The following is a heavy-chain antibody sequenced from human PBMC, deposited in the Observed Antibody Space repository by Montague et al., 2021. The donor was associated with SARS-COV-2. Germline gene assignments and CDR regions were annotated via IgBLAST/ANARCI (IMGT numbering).Heavy chain of an antibody. Sequence: SLKVSCKASGYTFTSYDINWVRQATGQGLEWMGWMNPNSGNTGYAQKFQGRVTMTRNTSISTAYMELSSLRSEDTAVYYCARAQYYYDSSGYYPAYWGQGTLVTVSS. V-gene: IGHV1-8*01. CDR2: MNPNSGNT. CDR3: ARAQYYYDSSGYYPAY. J-gene: IGHJ4*02. D-gene: IGHD3-22*01. CDR1: GYTFTSYD.